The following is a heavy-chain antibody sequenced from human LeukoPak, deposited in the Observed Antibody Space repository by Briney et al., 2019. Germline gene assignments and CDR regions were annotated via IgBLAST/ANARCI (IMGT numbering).Heavy chain of an antibody. CDR1: GFTFSSYW. CDR2: INPDGSAT. D-gene: IGHD1-26*01. CDR3: ARGLLGGDPRGY. V-gene: IGHV3-74*01. Sequence: PGGSLRLSCAASGFTFSSYWMHWVRQAPGKGLVWVSRINPDGSATSYADSVKGRLTISRDNAKKTLYLQMNSLRAEDTAVYYCARGLLGGDPRGYWGQGTLVTVSS. J-gene: IGHJ4*02.